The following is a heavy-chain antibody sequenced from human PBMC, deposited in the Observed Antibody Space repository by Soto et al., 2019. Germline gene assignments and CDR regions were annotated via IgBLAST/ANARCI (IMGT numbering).Heavy chain of an antibody. CDR1: GGTFSSYA. CDR2: VIPICGTA. Sequence: QVQLVQSGAEGKKPGSSVTFSCTASGGTFSSYAIRWWRQAPGQELAWMGGVIPICGTANYAQKFQGRVTITADTSTSTDYMAMSSLRSDDTAVYYCECSKAAYCGLDCYIQVDYWVQGSLVTVST. J-gene: IGHJ4*02. D-gene: IGHD2-21*02. V-gene: IGHV1-69*06. CDR3: ECSKAAYCGLDCYIQVDY.